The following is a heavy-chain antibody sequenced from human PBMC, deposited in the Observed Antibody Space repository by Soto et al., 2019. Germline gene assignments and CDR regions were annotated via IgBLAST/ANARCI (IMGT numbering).Heavy chain of an antibody. Sequence: QVQLVQSGAEEKKPGASVKVSCKASGYTFTSYAMHWVRQAPGQRLEWMGWINAGNGNTKYSQKFQGRVTITRDTSASTAYMELSSLRSEDTAVYYCARRALAGMGYFDYWGQGTLVTVSS. CDR3: ARRALAGMGYFDY. CDR2: INAGNGNT. J-gene: IGHJ4*02. V-gene: IGHV1-3*05. D-gene: IGHD6-19*01. CDR1: GYTFTSYA.